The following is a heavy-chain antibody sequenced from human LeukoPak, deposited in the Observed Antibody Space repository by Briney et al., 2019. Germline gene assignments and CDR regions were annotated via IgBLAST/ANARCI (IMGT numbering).Heavy chain of an antibody. CDR2: IYSGGST. V-gene: IGHV3-66*01. J-gene: IGHJ6*02. CDR3: ARGPRIRCSSTSCYGRNYYYGMDV. D-gene: IGHD2-2*01. Sequence: GGSLRLSCAASGFTVSSNYMSWVRQAPGKGLEWVSVIYSGGSTYYADSVKGRFTISRDNSKNTLYLQMNSLRAEDTAVYYCARGPRIRCSSTSCYGRNYYYGMDVWGQGTTVTVSS. CDR1: GFTVSSNY.